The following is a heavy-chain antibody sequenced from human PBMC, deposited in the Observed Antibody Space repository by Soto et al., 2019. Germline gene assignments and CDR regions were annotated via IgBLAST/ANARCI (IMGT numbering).Heavy chain of an antibody. CDR1: GDTSTRYS. J-gene: IGHJ4*02. CDR2: INAGNGNT. Sequence: ATLRVSCTASGDTSTRYSIHWVRKAPGLRPAWMGWINAGNGNTKDSQKFQGRVIITRDTSAGTAYMELRSLRSEDTAVYYCAAPIVAFHWRQGTLVIFSS. D-gene: IGHD5-12*01. CDR3: AAPIVAFH. V-gene: IGHV1-3*01.